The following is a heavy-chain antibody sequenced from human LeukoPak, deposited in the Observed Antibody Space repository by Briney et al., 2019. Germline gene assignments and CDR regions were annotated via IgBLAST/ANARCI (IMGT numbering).Heavy chain of an antibody. CDR2: IRFDGSNK. V-gene: IGHV3-30*02. Sequence: PGGSLRLSCAASGFTFTNFGMHWVRQAPGKGLEWVAFIRFDGSNKYYADSVKGRFTISRDNSKNTLYLQMNSLRAEDTAVYYCAKFRQYYYGSGSPDTDYWGQGTLVTVSS. CDR3: AKFRQYYYGSGSPDTDY. CDR1: GFTFTNFG. J-gene: IGHJ4*02. D-gene: IGHD3-10*01.